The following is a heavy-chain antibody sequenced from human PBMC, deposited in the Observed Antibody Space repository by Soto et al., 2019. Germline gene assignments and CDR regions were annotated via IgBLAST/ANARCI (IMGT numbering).Heavy chain of an antibody. Sequence: SETLSLTCTVSGDSISSGSYWGWIRQPPGEGPEWIASIYHGGTTFYNPSLKSRISISVDTSKNQFSLRLTSVTAADTATYYCARVHVMVVAGSTFDYWGRGTLVPVSS. CDR1: GDSISSGSY. D-gene: IGHD6-19*01. CDR3: ARVHVMVVAGSTFDY. J-gene: IGHJ4*03. CDR2: IYHGGTT. V-gene: IGHV4-38-2*02.